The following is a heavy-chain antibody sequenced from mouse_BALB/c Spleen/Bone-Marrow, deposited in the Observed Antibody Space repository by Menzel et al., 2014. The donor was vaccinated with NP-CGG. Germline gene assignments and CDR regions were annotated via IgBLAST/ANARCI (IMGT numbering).Heavy chain of an antibody. Sequence: EGQVKRTGPDLVKTGASVQISCKAYGYSFTGYYLHWVKQSQGQSLEWIGRVNPNNGGTGYNQKFKGKAILAADKSSSTAYMELRSLTSEDSAVYYCARVEHYYGYYFDYWGDATTPTVSS. J-gene: IGHJ2*01. CDR3: ARVEHYYGYYFDY. CDR1: GYSFTGYY. D-gene: IGHD1-2*01. CDR2: VNPNNGGT. V-gene: IGHV1-34*01.